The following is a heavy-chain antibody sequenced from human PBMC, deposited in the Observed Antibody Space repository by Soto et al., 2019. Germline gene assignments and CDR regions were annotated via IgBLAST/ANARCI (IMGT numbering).Heavy chain of an antibody. D-gene: IGHD4-17*01. CDR3: APWVGAFDY. V-gene: IGHV3-30*03. CDR2: ISYDGSNK. J-gene: IGHJ4*02. Sequence: QVQLVESGGGVVQPGRSLRLSCAASGFTFSSYGMHWVRQAPGKGLEWVAVISYDGSNKYYADSVKGRFTISRDNSKNTLYVQMNSLRAEDTAVYYCAPWVGAFDYWGKGTLVTVSS. CDR1: GFTFSSYG.